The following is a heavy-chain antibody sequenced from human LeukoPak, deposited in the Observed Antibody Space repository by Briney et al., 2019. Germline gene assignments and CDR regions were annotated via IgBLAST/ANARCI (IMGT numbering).Heavy chain of an antibody. Sequence: SETLSLTCTVSGGSISSGSYYWSWIRQPAGKGLEWIGRIYTSGSTNYNPSLKSRVTISVDTSKNQFSLKLSSVTAADTAVYYCAREEASVAGMLDYWGQGTLVTVSS. CDR3: AREEASVAGMLDY. J-gene: IGHJ4*02. D-gene: IGHD6-19*01. CDR2: IYTSGST. V-gene: IGHV4-61*02. CDR1: GGSISSGSYY.